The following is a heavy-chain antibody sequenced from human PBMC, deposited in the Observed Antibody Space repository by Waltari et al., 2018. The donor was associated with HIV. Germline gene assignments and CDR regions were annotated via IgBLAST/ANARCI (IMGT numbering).Heavy chain of an antibody. CDR2: INHSGST. D-gene: IGHD3-22*01. Sequence: QVQLQQWGAGLLKPSETLSLTCAVYGGSFSGYYWSWIRQPPGKGLEWIGEINHSGSTNYNPSLKSRVTISVDTSKNQFSLKLSSVTAADTAVYYCAIRQGYYDSSGYYSNWFDPWGQGTLVTVSS. CDR3: AIRQGYYDSSGYYSNWFDP. J-gene: IGHJ5*02. V-gene: IGHV4-34*01. CDR1: GGSFSGYY.